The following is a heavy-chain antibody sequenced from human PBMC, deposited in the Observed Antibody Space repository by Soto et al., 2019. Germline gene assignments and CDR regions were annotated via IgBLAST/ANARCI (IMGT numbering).Heavy chain of an antibody. CDR3: ARELDIVVVPAAMLVGGVRYYYYMDV. CDR2: ISAYNGNT. V-gene: IGHV1-18*01. D-gene: IGHD2-2*03. J-gene: IGHJ6*03. Sequence: QVQLVQSGAEVKKPGASVKVSCKASGYTFTSYGISWVRQAPGQGLEWMGWISAYNGNTNYAQQLQGRVTMTTDTCTSTAYMELRSLRSDDTAVYYCARELDIVVVPAAMLVGGVRYYYYMDVWGKGTTVTVSS. CDR1: GYTFTSYG.